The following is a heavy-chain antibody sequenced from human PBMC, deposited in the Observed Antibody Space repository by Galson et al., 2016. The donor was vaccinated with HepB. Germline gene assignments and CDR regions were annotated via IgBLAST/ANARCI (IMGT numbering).Heavy chain of an antibody. J-gene: IGHJ4*02. D-gene: IGHD3-9*01. CDR3: TRGLTALDY. CDR2: ISSSGNYI. V-gene: IGHV3-21*01. Sequence: SLRLSCAASGFTFSRYSMNWVRQAPGKGLEWLSSISSSGNYIYYADSVQGRFTISRDNDKKSLYPDLNSLRAEDTAVYYCTRGLTALDYWGQGTLVTVSS. CDR1: GFTFSRYS.